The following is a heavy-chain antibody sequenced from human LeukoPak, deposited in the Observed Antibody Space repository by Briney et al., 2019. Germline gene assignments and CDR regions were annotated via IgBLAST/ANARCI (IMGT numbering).Heavy chain of an antibody. J-gene: IGHJ4*02. CDR1: GYTLTELS. CDR2: FDPEDGET. Sequence: GASVKVSCKVSGYTLTELSMHWVRQAPGKGLEWMGGFDPEDGETIYAQKFQGRVTMAEDTSTDTAYMELSRLRSDDTAVYYCARVPGSYDYLPVSVWGQGTLVTVSS. V-gene: IGHV1-24*01. CDR3: ARVPGSYDYLPVSV. D-gene: IGHD5-12*01.